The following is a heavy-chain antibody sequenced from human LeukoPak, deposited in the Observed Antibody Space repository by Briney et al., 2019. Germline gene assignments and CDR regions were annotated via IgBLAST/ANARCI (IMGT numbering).Heavy chain of an antibody. J-gene: IGHJ4*01. CDR1: GFSFTGYS. V-gene: IGHV3-48*01. D-gene: IGHD5-12*01. Sequence: PGGSLRLSCEVSGFSFTGYSMTWVRQVPGKGLEWIAYITATSTTFYYADSVKGRFTISRDNARNSLYLQMNSLTVEDTAVYYCARSLSGYDPLSAFWGHGTRVTVS. CDR3: ARSLSGYDPLSAF. CDR2: ITATSTTF.